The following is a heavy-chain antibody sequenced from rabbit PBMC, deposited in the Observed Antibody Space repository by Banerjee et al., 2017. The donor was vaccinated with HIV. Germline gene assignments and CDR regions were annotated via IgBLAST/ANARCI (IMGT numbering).Heavy chain of an antibody. J-gene: IGHJ4*01. CDR1: GFSFSSSYY. V-gene: IGHV1S40*01. D-gene: IGHD4-1*01. CDR2: IYAGKGSS. CDR3: ARIDPRYYSSDWDYFNL. Sequence: QSLEESGGDLVQPEGSLTLTCTASGFSFSSSYYMCWVRQAPGKGLEWIGRIYAGKGSSDYANWVNGRFTISSDSAQNTVDLRMNSLTAADAATYFCARIDPRYYSSDWDYFNLWGQGTLVTVS.